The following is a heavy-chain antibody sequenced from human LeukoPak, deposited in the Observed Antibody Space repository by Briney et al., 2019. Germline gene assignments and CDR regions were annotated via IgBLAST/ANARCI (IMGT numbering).Heavy chain of an antibody. CDR1: GFTFSSYW. Sequence: PGGSLRISCAASGFTFSSYWMSWVRQAPGRGLEWVANIQQFGSEKNYVDSVKGRFTISRDNAKNSLYLQMNSLRAEDTAVYYCARDEAAVRFDYWGQGTLVTVSS. CDR2: IQQFGSEK. CDR3: ARDEAAVRFDY. D-gene: IGHD6-13*01. V-gene: IGHV3-7*05. J-gene: IGHJ4*02.